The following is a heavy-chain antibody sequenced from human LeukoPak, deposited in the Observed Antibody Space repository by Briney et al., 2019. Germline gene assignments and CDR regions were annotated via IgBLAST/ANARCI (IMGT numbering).Heavy chain of an antibody. CDR1: GGTFSSYA. Sequence: ASVKVSCKASGGTFSSYAISWVRQAPGQGLEWMGGIIPIFGTANYAQKFQGRVTITADKSTSTAYMELSSLRCEDTAVYYCASGDYDYVWGSYRDVDYWGQGTLVTVS. CDR2: IIPIFGTA. D-gene: IGHD3-16*02. J-gene: IGHJ4*02. CDR3: ASGDYDYVWGSYRDVDY. V-gene: IGHV1-69*06.